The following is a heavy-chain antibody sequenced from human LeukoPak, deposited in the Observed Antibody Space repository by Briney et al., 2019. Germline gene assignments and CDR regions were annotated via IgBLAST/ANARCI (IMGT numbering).Heavy chain of an antibody. D-gene: IGHD3-22*01. CDR2: ISDSGST. CDR1: GGSLSTHH. J-gene: IGHJ4*02. Sequence: SETLSLTCVVSGGSLSTHHWSWIRQSPGRGLEWIGYISDSGSTNYNPSLKSRVTISVGTSKNQFSLMLSSVTAADTAVYYCARGYDSSAYYPFNYWGQGTLVTVSS. CDR3: ARGYDSSAYYPFNY. V-gene: IGHV4-59*11.